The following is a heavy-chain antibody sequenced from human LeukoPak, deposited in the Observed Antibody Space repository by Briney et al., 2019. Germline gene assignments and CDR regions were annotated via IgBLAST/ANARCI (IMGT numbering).Heavy chain of an antibody. D-gene: IGHD3-22*01. CDR3: AGGGGYSYY. V-gene: IGHV4-59*08. CDR2: IYYSGST. J-gene: IGHJ4*02. CDR1: GGSISSYY. Sequence: SETLSLTCTVSGGSISSYYWSWIRQPPGKGLEWIGYIYYSGSTNYNPSLKSRVTISVDTSKNQFSLKLSSVTAADTGVYYCAGGGGYSYYWGQGTLVTVSS.